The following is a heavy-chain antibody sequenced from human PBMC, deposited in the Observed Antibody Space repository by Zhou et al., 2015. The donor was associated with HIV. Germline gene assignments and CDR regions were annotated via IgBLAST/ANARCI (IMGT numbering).Heavy chain of an antibody. V-gene: IGHV1-18*01. Sequence: QVQLVQSGAEVKKPGASVKVSCKASGYTFTSYGISWVRQAPGQGLEWMGWISAYNGNTNYAQKLQGRVTMTTDTSTSTAYMELRSLRSDDTAVYYCARDGLRPYCSSTSCYSPYWYFDLVGPWPPGHCLL. J-gene: IGHJ2*01. CDR2: ISAYNGNT. CDR1: GYTFTSYG. D-gene: IGHD2-2*01. CDR3: ARDGLRPYCSSTSCYSPYWYFDL.